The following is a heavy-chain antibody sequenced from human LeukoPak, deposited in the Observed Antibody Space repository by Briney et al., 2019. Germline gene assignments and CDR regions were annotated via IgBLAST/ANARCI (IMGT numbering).Heavy chain of an antibody. D-gene: IGHD4-11*01. Sequence: PGGSLRLSCAASGFSFSTYAMSWVRQAPGKGLEWVSSISSSSSYIYYADSVKGRFTISRDNAKNSLYLQMNSLRAEDTAVYYCARLQHNWFDPWGQGTLVTVSS. V-gene: IGHV3-21*01. CDR3: ARLQHNWFDP. CDR2: ISSSSSYI. CDR1: GFSFSTYA. J-gene: IGHJ5*02.